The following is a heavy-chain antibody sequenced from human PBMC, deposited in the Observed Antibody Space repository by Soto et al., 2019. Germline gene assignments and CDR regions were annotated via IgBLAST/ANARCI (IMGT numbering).Heavy chain of an antibody. CDR1: GFSFSSYA. Sequence: EVHLLESGGGLVQPGGSLRLSCAASGFSFSSYAMSWVRQTPGKGLEWVSGIGDSGATTYYADSVKGRFTISRDNSKNTLYKQMNSLRVEDTAVYYCAKDVIRDGVSRFDSWGQGTLVTVSS. CDR3: AKDVIRDGVSRFDS. V-gene: IGHV3-23*01. D-gene: IGHD2-21*01. CDR2: IGDSGATT. J-gene: IGHJ4*02.